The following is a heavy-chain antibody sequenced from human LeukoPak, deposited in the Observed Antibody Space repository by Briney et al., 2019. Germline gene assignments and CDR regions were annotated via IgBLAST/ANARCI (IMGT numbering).Heavy chain of an antibody. CDR1: GYTFTRYG. J-gene: IGHJ4*02. CDR3: ARARSIVKYDFWSGYYPPYYFDY. Sequence: GASVKVSCKASGYTFTRYGISWVRQAPGQGLEWMGWISAYNGNTNYAQKLQGRVTMTTDTSTSTAYMELRSLRSDDTAVYYCARARSIVKYDFWSGYYPPYYFDYWGQGTLVTVSS. V-gene: IGHV1-18*01. D-gene: IGHD3-3*01. CDR2: ISAYNGNT.